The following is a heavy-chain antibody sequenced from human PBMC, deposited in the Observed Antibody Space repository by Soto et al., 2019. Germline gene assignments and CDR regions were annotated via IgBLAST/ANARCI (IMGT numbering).Heavy chain of an antibody. CDR3: ARAPPGPLPRWDV. V-gene: IGHV4-30-2*01. CDR1: GGSMSRGGQS. CDR2: IYYTGST. D-gene: IGHD2-2*01. J-gene: IGHJ6*02. Sequence: PSETLSLTCAVSGGSMSRGGQSWSWIRQPPGKGLEWLGFIYYTGSTYYNPSLKSRVTLSVDRSKNQFSLNLTSVTDAATAMYFCARAPPGPLPRWDVWGQGTKVT.